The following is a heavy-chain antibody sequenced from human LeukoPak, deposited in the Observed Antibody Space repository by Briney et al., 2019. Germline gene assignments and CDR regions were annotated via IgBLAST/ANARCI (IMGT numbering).Heavy chain of an antibody. V-gene: IGHV3-48*03. D-gene: IGHD1-26*01. J-gene: IGHJ4*02. CDR2: ISSSGSTI. CDR1: GFTFSSYE. Sequence: GGSLRLPXAASGFTFSSYEMNWVRQAPGKGLEWVSYISSSGSTIYYADSVKGRFTISRDNAKNSLYLQMNSLRAEDTAVYYCARDHSIVGALDYWGQGTLVTVSS. CDR3: ARDHSIVGALDY.